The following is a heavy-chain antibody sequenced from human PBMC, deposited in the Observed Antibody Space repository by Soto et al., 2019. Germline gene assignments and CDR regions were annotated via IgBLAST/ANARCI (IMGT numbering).Heavy chain of an antibody. CDR3: VRVGGLTGETVGAFDY. J-gene: IGHJ4*02. D-gene: IGHD7-27*01. V-gene: IGHV3-64D*09. CDR2: ISSNGGST. CDR1: GFTFSSYA. Sequence: GGSLRLSCSASGFTFSSYAMHWVRQAPGKGLEYVSAISSNGGSTYYADSVKGRFTISRDNSKNTLYLQMSSLRAEDTAVYYCVRVGGLTGETVGAFDYWGQGTLVTVSS.